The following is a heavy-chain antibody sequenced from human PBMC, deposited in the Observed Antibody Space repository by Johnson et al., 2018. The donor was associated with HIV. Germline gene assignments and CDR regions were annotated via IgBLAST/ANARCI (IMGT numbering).Heavy chain of an antibody. CDR1: GFTVSNNE. Sequence: VQLVESRGVLVQPGGSLRLSCAASGFTVSNNEMRWVRQAPGKGLEWVSSISDGSTYYADSRKGRFTISRDNSKNTLYLQMNSLRAEDTALYYCATDIRSGYRDAAFDIWGRGTMVTVSS. CDR3: ATDIRSGYRDAAFDI. V-gene: IGHV3-38-3*01. J-gene: IGHJ3*02. CDR2: ISDGST. D-gene: IGHD5-12*01.